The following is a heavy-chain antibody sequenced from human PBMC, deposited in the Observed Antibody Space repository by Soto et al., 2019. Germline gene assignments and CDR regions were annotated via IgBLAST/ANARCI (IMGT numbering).Heavy chain of an antibody. V-gene: IGHV4-34*01. J-gene: IGHJ6*03. CDR1: GGSFSGYY. CDR2: INHSGST. D-gene: IGHD3-3*01. CDR3: ARGRTIIGVHYYYMDV. Sequence: SETLSLTCAVYGGSFSGYYWSWIRQPPGKGLEWIGEINHSGSTNYNPSLKSRVTISVDTSKNQFSLKLSSVTAADTAVYYCARGRTIIGVHYYYMDVWGKGTTVTVSS.